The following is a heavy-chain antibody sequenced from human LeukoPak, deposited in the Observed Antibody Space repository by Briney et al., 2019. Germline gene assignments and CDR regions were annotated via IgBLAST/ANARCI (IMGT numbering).Heavy chain of an antibody. J-gene: IGHJ4*02. D-gene: IGHD2/OR15-2a*01. CDR2: IKQDGSEK. Sequence: GGSLRLSCPASGFTFSSYWMSWVRQAPGKGLEWVANIKQDGSEKYYVDSVKGRFTISRDNAKNSLYLQMNSLRAEDTAVYYCARDESLAIDYWGQGTLVTVSS. CDR1: GFTFSSYW. V-gene: IGHV3-7*01. CDR3: ARDESLAIDY.